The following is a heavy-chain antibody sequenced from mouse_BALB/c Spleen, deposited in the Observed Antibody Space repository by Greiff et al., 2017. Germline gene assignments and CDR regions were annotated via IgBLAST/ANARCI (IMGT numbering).Heavy chain of an antibody. Sequence: EVQLQQSGPELVKPGASVKIPCKASGYSFTGYYMHWVKQSHGKSLEWIGRVNPNNGGTSYNQKFKGKAILTVDKSSSTAYMELRSLTSEDSAVYYCARWGTTATYYFDYWGQGTTLTVSS. CDR1: GYSFTGYY. CDR3: ARWGTTATYYFDY. J-gene: IGHJ2*01. CDR2: VNPNNGGT. D-gene: IGHD1-2*01. V-gene: IGHV1-18*01.